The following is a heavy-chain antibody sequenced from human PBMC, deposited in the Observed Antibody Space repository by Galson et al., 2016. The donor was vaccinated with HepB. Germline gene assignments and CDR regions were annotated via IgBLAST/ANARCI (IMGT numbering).Heavy chain of an antibody. V-gene: IGHV4-59*01. CDR2: IYYSGSS. CDR3: VRKTESSGHYLGDFDY. CDR1: GVPFSYNY. J-gene: IGHJ4*02. D-gene: IGHD3-22*01. Sequence: ETLSLTCTVSGVPFSYNYWSWIRQPPGKGLEWLGNIYYSGSSNYNPSLKSRVTISVDRSKNQFSLKLSSVTAADTAVYFCVRKTESSGHYLGDFDYWGRGTLVTVSS.